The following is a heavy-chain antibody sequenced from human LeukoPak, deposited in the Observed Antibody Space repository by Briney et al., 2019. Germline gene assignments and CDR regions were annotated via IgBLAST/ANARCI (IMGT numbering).Heavy chain of an antibody. Sequence: GGSLRLSCAASGFTFSSYAMSWVRQAPGKGLECVAAISGSGGSTYYADSVKGRFTISRDNSKNTLYLQMNSLRAEDTAVYYCAKLGIAAAGSFDYWGQGTLVTVSS. CDR1: GFTFSSYA. V-gene: IGHV3-23*01. J-gene: IGHJ4*02. D-gene: IGHD6-13*01. CDR2: ISGSGGST. CDR3: AKLGIAAAGSFDY.